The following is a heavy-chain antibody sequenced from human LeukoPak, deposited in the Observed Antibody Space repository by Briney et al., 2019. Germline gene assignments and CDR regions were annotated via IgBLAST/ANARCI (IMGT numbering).Heavy chain of an antibody. Sequence: PGRSLRLSCAASGFTFDDYAMHWVRQAPGKGLEWVSGISWNSGSIGYADSVKGRFTISRDNAKNSLYLQMNSLRAEDTALYYCAKDSASSSPYHWSQGTLVTVSS. CDR3: AKDSASSSPYH. CDR1: GFTFDDYA. CDR2: ISWNSGSI. V-gene: IGHV3-9*01. D-gene: IGHD6-6*01. J-gene: IGHJ4*02.